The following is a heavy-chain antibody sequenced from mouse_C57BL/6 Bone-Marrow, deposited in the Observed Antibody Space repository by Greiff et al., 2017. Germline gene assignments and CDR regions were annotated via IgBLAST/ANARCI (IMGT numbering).Heavy chain of an antibody. Sequence: QVQLKESGAELARPGASVKLSCKASGYTFTSYGISWVKQRTGQGLEWIGEIYPSSGNTYYNEKFKGKATLTVDKSSSTAYMELRSLTSEDSAVYFCARRGDDCEDGAWFAYWGQGTLVTVSA. CDR3: ARRGDDCEDGAWFAY. CDR1: GYTFTSYG. V-gene: IGHV1-81*01. D-gene: IGHD2-4*01. CDR2: IYPSSGNT. J-gene: IGHJ3*01.